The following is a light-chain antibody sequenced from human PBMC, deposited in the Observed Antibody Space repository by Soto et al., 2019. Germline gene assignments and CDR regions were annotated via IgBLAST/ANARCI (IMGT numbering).Light chain of an antibody. J-gene: IGKJ4*01. CDR1: QSVSSIY. CDR3: QQYDTSLST. CDR2: GAS. Sequence: EIVLAQSPGTPSFSPGDRATLSWRSSQSVSSIYLTWYQQKPGQAPRLLIYGASSRATGIPDRFSGSGSGTDFTLTISRLEPEDFAMYYCQQYDTSLSTFGGGTKVDIK. V-gene: IGKV3-20*01.